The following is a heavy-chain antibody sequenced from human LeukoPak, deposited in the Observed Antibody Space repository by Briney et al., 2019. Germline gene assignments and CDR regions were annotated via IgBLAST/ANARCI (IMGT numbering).Heavy chain of an antibody. D-gene: IGHD3-3*01. CDR3: ARGDFRSGI. J-gene: IGHJ3*02. CDR2: INPNSGGT. Sequence: ASVKVSCKASGYTFTGYYIHWVRQAPGQGLEWMGWINPNSGGTNYAQKFQGRVTMTWDTSISTAHMELNRLRSDDTAVYYCARGDFRSGIWGQGTMVTVSS. CDR1: GYTFTGYY. V-gene: IGHV1-2*02.